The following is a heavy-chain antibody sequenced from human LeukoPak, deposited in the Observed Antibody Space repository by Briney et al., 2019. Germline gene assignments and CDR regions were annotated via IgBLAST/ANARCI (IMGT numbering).Heavy chain of an antibody. CDR3: ARDRGVGDGYNSYFDY. J-gene: IGHJ4*02. Sequence: ASVKVSCKASGGTFSSYAISWVRQAPGQGLEWMGGIIPILGIANYAQKFQGRVTITADKSTSTAYMELSSLRSEDTAVYYCARDRGVGDGYNSYFDYWGQGTLVTVSS. CDR1: GGTFSSYA. D-gene: IGHD5-24*01. V-gene: IGHV1-69*10. CDR2: IIPILGIA.